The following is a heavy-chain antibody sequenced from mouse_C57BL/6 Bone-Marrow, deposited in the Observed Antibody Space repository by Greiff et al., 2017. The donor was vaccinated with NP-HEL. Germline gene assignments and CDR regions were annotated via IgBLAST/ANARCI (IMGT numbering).Heavy chain of an antibody. CDR3: AREGTTVVALHWYFDV. Sequence: QVQLKQSGPGLVQPSQSLSITCTVSGFSLTSYGVHWVRQSPGKGLEWLGVIWSGGSTDYNAAFISRLSISKDNSKSQVFFKMNSLQADDTAIYYCAREGTTVVALHWYFDVWGTGTTVTVSS. J-gene: IGHJ1*03. V-gene: IGHV2-2*01. D-gene: IGHD1-1*01. CDR1: GFSLTSYG. CDR2: IWSGGST.